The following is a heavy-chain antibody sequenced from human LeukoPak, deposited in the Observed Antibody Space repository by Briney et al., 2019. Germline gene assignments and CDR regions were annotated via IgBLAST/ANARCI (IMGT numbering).Heavy chain of an antibody. CDR3: ARGSDIVATIWFDP. Sequence: PSETLSLTCTVSGGSISSGDYYWSWIRQPPGKGLEWIGYIYYSGSTYYNPSLKSRVTISVDTSKNQFSLKLSSVTAADTAVYYCARGSDIVATIWFDPWGQGILVTVSS. J-gene: IGHJ5*02. CDR1: GGSISSGDYY. CDR2: IYYSGST. V-gene: IGHV4-30-4*01. D-gene: IGHD5-12*01.